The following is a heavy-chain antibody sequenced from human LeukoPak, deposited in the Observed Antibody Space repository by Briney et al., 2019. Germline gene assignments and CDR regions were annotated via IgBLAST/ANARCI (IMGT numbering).Heavy chain of an antibody. Sequence: SETLSLTCTVSGGSINIYYWSWFRQPPGKGLEWIGYIYYGGSTNYNPSLKSRVTISVDTSKNQLSLKLSSVTAADTAVYYCASSILTPYYFDYWGQGTLVTVSS. CDR1: GGSINIYY. J-gene: IGHJ4*02. CDR2: IYYGGST. V-gene: IGHV4-59*01. D-gene: IGHD2/OR15-2a*01. CDR3: ASSILTPYYFDY.